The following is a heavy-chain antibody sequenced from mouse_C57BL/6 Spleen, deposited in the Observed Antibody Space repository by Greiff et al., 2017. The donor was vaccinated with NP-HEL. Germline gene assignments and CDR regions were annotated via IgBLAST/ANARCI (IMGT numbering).Heavy chain of an antibody. CDR1: GFTFSSYG. CDR3: ARHEGRYYFDY. J-gene: IGHJ2*01. CDR2: ISSGGSYT. Sequence: EVQVVESGGDLVKPGGSLKLSCAASGFTFSSYGMSWVRQTPDKRLEWVATISSGGSYTYYPDSVKGRFTISRDNAKNTLYLQMSSLKSEDTAMYYCARHEGRYYFDYWGQGTTLTVSS. V-gene: IGHV5-6*01.